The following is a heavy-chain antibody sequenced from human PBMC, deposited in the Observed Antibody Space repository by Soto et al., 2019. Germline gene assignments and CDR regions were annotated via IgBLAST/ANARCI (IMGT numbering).Heavy chain of an antibody. V-gene: IGHV3-21*06. CDR2: ISSTTNYI. CDR1: GFTFTRYS. CDR3: ARESEDLTSNFDY. Sequence: GGSLRLSCAASGFTFTRYSMNWVRQAPGKGLEWVSSISSTTNYIYYGDSMKGRFTISRNNAKNSLYLEMNSLRAEDTAVYYCARESEDLTSNFDYWGQGTLVTVSS. J-gene: IGHJ4*02.